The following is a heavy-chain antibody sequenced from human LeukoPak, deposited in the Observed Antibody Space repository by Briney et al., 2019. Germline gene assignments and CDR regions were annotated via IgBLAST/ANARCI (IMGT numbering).Heavy chain of an antibody. J-gene: IGHJ3*02. CDR2: INPNSGGT. Sequence: ASVKVSCKASGYSFTGYYMHWVRQAPGQGLEWMGWINPNSGGTNYAQKFQGRVSMTRDTSTSTAYMELSSLRADDTAEYYCATVSPLIAVGDAFDIWGQGTMVTVSS. CDR1: GYSFTGYY. V-gene: IGHV1-2*02. CDR3: ATVSPLIAVGDAFDI. D-gene: IGHD6-19*01.